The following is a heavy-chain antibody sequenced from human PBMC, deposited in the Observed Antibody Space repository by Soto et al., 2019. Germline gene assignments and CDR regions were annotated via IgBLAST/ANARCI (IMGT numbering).Heavy chain of an antibody. J-gene: IGHJ6*02. CDR2: INPKSGGT. V-gene: IGHV1-2*04. CDR1: GYSFTDYH. Sequence: ASVKVSCKASGYSFTDYHIHWVRQAPGQGLEWLGRINPKSGGTSTAQKFQGWVTMATDTSISTASMELTRLTSDDTAIYYCARGDSTDCSNGVCSFFYNHDMDVWGQGTTVTVSS. D-gene: IGHD2-8*01. CDR3: ARGDSTDCSNGVCSFFYNHDMDV.